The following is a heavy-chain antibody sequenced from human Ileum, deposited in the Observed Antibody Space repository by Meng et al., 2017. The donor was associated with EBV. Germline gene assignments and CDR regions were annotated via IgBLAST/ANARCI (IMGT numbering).Heavy chain of an antibody. V-gene: IGHV1-46*01. Sequence: VQLVDEGAGVKKRGASVEVSRNASSYTFTYFYNNWVRKALGQGFEWMGMINLRNGDTSFAQKFRGRVTMTRDTSTSTVYMELSSLTSEDTAGYYCAREYPATNFFDYWGQGTLVTVSS. CDR1: SYTFTYFY. J-gene: IGHJ4*02. CDR3: AREYPATNFFDY. CDR2: INLRNGDT. D-gene: IGHD1-14*01.